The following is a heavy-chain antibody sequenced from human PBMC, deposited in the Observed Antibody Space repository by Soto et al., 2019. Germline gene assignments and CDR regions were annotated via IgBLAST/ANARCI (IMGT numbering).Heavy chain of an antibody. V-gene: IGHV1-2*02. Sequence: ASVKVSCKTSGYTFKDYYMHWVRQAPGQGLEWLGWINPNSGDTDYAQKFQGRVTLTGDASINTTYMQLSSLASGDTARYYCARDLRAYSNWLHPWGQGTLVTVSS. CDR1: GYTFKDYY. CDR3: ARDLRAYSNWLHP. CDR2: INPNSGDT. J-gene: IGHJ5*02. D-gene: IGHD2-15*01.